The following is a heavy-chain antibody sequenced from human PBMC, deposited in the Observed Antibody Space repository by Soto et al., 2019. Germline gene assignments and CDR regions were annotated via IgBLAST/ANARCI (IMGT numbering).Heavy chain of an antibody. CDR1: GGSISSYY. D-gene: IGHD2-8*01. CDR2: IYYSGST. Sequence: SETLSLTCTVSGGSISSYYWSWIRQPPGKGLEWIGYIYYSGSTSYNPPLKSRVTISVDTSKNQFSLNLNSVTAADTAVYYCARRLNPVFDYWGQGILVPVSS. CDR3: ARRLNPVFDY. V-gene: IGHV4-59*01. J-gene: IGHJ4*02.